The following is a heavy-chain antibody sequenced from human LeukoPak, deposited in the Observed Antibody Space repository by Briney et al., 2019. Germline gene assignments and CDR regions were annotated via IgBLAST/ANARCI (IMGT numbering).Heavy chain of an antibody. J-gene: IGHJ3*02. D-gene: IGHD2-2*01. CDR2: ISSSSSYI. CDR1: GFTFSSYS. Sequence: GGSLRLSCAASGFTFSSYSMNWVRQAPGKGLEWVSSISSSSSYIYYADSVKGRFTISRDNAKNSLYLQMNSLRAEDTAVYYCARARSRAMDAFDIWGQGTMVTVSS. V-gene: IGHV3-21*01. CDR3: ARARSRAMDAFDI.